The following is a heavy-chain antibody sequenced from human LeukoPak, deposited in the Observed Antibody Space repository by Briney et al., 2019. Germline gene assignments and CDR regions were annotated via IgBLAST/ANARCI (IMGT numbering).Heavy chain of an antibody. J-gene: IGHJ4*02. V-gene: IGHV3-43*02. CDR3: AKSDPTWRYFDY. CDR1: GFTFDNYA. Sequence: GGSLRLSCAASGFTFDNYAMHWVRLAPGKGLEWVSLISWDGSDTNYADSVKGRFTISRDNSENSLYLQMNSQGPEGTALDYCAKSDPTWRYFDYWGQGTLVTVSS. CDR2: ISWDGSDT.